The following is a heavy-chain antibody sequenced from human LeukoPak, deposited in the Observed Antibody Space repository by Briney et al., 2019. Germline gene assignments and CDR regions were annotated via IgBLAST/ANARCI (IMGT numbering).Heavy chain of an antibody. D-gene: IGHD6-13*01. J-gene: IGHJ4*02. Sequence: ASVKVSCKASGYTFTGYYMHWVRQAPGQGLEWMGIINPSGGSTNDAQKFQGRVTMTRDMSTSTDYMELSSLRSEDTAVYYCARALAAAAGRRAAMMGDWGQGTLVTVSS. V-gene: IGHV1-46*01. CDR3: ARALAAAAGRRAAMMGD. CDR2: INPSGGST. CDR1: GYTFTGYY.